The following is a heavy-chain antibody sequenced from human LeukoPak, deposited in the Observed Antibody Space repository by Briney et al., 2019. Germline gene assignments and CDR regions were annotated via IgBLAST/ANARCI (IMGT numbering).Heavy chain of an antibody. Sequence: SETLSLTCTVSGVSVNSGDYYWGWIRQSPGKSLEGIGNIYSSGTTYYNPSLKSRVIISMDTSRNQFSLNLSSVTAADTVVYFCTRQLGAATTSVVDYWGQGTLVTVSS. CDR3: TRQLGAATTSVVDY. V-gene: IGHV4-39*01. D-gene: IGHD1-7*01. CDR2: IYSSGTT. CDR1: GVSVNSGDYY. J-gene: IGHJ4*02.